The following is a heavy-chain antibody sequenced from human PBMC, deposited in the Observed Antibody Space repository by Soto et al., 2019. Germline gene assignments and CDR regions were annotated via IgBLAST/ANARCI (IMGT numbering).Heavy chain of an antibody. CDR3: AHRRSCSNGVCYYFDY. D-gene: IGHD2-8*01. J-gene: IGHJ4*02. CDR2: IYWDDDK. CDR1: GFSLSTSGVG. Sequence: QITLKESGPPLVKPTQTLTLTCTFSGFSLSTSGVGVGWIRQPPGKALEWLALIYWDDDKHYSPSLKNRLTITKDTSKSQVVLTMTNMDPVDTATYYCAHRRSCSNGVCYYFDYWGQGTLVTVSS. V-gene: IGHV2-5*02.